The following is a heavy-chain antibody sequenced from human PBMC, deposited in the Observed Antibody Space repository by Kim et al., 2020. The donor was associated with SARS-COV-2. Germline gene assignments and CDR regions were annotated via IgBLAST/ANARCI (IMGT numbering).Heavy chain of an antibody. Sequence: SETLSLTCAVYNGSFSGYYWSWIRQPPGKGLEWIGEISHSGSTNYNPSLKSRVTISVDTSKNQFSLVLSSVTAADTAVYYCARLAGANNYWGQGTLVTVSS. CDR2: ISHSGST. V-gene: IGHV4-34*01. J-gene: IGHJ4*02. CDR1: NGSFSGYY. CDR3: ARLAGANNY. D-gene: IGHD1-26*01.